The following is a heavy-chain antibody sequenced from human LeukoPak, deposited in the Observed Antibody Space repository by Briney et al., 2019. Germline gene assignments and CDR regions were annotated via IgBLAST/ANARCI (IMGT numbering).Heavy chain of an antibody. Sequence: GGSLRLSCAASGFTFSNAWMSWVRQAPGKGLEWVGRIKSKTDGGTTDYAAPVKGRFTISRDDSKNTLYLQMNSLKTEDTAVYYCTTDSVLDSDPAYYYYGMDVWGQGTTVTVSS. D-gene: IGHD2-15*01. V-gene: IGHV3-15*01. CDR2: IKSKTDGGTT. J-gene: IGHJ6*02. CDR1: GFTFSNAW. CDR3: TTDSVLDSDPAYYYYGMDV.